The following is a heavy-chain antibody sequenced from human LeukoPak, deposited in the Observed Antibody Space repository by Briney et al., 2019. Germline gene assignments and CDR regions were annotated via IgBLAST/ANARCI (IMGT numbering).Heavy chain of an antibody. Sequence: GRSLRLSCAASGFTFSSYGMHWVRQAPGKGLEWVAVIWYDGSNKYYADSVKGRFTISRDNSKNTLYLQMNSLRAEDTPVYYCARERGWLNDYNWFDPWGQGTLVTVSS. CDR2: IWYDGSNK. V-gene: IGHV3-33*01. CDR3: ARERGWLNDYNWFDP. D-gene: IGHD3-22*01. CDR1: GFTFSSYG. J-gene: IGHJ5*02.